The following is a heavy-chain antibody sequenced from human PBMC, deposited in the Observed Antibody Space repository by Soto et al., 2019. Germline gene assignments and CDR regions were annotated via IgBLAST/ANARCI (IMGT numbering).Heavy chain of an antibody. CDR2: INPNSGGT. V-gene: IGHV1-2*04. CDR1: GYTFTGYY. Sequence: GASVKVSCKASGYTFTGYYMHWVRQAPGQGLEWMGWINPNSGGTNYAQKFQGWVTMTRDTSISTAYMELSRLRSDDTAVYYCARDGVPDINAFDIWGQGTMVTVS. D-gene: IGHD2-2*01. J-gene: IGHJ3*02. CDR3: ARDGVPDINAFDI.